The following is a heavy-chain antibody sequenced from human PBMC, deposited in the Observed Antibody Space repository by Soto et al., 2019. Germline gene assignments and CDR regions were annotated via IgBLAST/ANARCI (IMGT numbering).Heavy chain of an antibody. D-gene: IGHD4-17*01. CDR1: GFSLRTSGVG. J-gene: IGHJ1*01. CDR2: IYWDDDK. CDR3: AHSPQTTVNTSAEYFQH. V-gene: IGHV2-5*02. Sequence: QTTLKESGPTLVKPTQTLTLTCTFSGFSLRTSGVGVGWIRQPPGKALEWLALIYWDDDKRYSPSLKSRLTITKETSKNQVVLTMTNMDPVDTATYYCAHSPQTTVNTSAEYFQHWGQGTLVTVSS.